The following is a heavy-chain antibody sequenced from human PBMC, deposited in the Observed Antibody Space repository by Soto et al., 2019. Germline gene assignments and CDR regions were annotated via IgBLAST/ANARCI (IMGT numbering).Heavy chain of an antibody. CDR1: GGSFSGYY. J-gene: IGHJ3*01. CDR3: AGLVSDYDSSGL. Sequence: ASETLSLTCAVYGGSFSGYYWSWIRQPPGKGLEWIGEINHSGSTNYNPSLKSRVTISVDTSKNQFSLKLSSVTAADTAVYYCAGLVSDYDSSGLWGQGTMVTVSS. CDR2: INHSGST. V-gene: IGHV4-34*01. D-gene: IGHD3-22*01.